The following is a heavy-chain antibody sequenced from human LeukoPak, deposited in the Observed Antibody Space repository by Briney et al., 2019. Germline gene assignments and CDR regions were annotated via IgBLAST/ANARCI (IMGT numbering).Heavy chain of an antibody. D-gene: IGHD3-22*01. CDR2: IISNGRST. V-gene: IGHV3-64*01. CDR1: GFTFSNYA. Sequence: PGGSLRLSCAASGFTFSNYAMHWVRQAPGKGLEYISAIISNGRSTFYANSVKGRFTISRDNSKNTLYLQMGSLRAEDMAVYYCARGRHYESSNYYYDNGGQETLVTVSS. CDR3: ARGRHYESSNYYYDN. J-gene: IGHJ4*02.